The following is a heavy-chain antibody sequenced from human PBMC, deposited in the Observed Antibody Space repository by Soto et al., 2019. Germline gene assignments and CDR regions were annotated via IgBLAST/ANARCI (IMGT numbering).Heavy chain of an antibody. Sequence: EVQLVASGGGLVQPGGSLRLSCAASGFTFSSYEMNWVRQAPGKGVEWVSYISSRGSTIYYADSVKGRCTISRDNATNSLYLQMTSLRAEDTAVYYCAREGSGAFDYWGQGTLVTVSS. D-gene: IGHD3-10*01. CDR2: ISSRGSTI. V-gene: IGHV3-48*03. CDR3: AREGSGAFDY. J-gene: IGHJ4*02. CDR1: GFTFSSYE.